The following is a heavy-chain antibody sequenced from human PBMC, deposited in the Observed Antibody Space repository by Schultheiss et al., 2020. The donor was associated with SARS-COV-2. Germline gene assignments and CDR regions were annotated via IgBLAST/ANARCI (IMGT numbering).Heavy chain of an antibody. CDR1: GYTFTGYY. D-gene: IGHD2-15*01. V-gene: IGHV1-18*04. CDR2: ISAYNGNT. J-gene: IGHJ3*02. CDR3: ARVTGGGSNAFDI. Sequence: ASVKVSCKASGYTFTGYYMHWVRQAPGQGLEWMGWISAYNGNTNYAQKLQGRVTMTTATSTSTAYMELRSLRSDDTAVYYCARVTGGGSNAFDIWGQGTMVTVSS.